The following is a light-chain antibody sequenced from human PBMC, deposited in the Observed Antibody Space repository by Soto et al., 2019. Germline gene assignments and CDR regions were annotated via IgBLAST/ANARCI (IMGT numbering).Light chain of an antibody. J-gene: IGKJ2*01. CDR2: GAS. CDR1: QSISSE. Sequence: EIVMTQAPATLSVSRGESATLSCRASQSISSELAWYQQKPCQPPRLLIYGASTRATGVPARFTGSGSGSDFTLTISGLQSEDFAVYYCQQGHNWPLTFGQGTRLEI. V-gene: IGKV3-15*01. CDR3: QQGHNWPLT.